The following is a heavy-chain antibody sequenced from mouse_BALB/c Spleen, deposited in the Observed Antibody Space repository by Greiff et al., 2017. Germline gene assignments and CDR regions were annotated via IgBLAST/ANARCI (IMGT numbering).Heavy chain of an antibody. CDR3: ARVGSSYAMDY. D-gene: IGHD1-1*01. V-gene: IGHV7-3*02. CDR1: GFTFTDYY. Sequence: EVMLVESGGGLVQPGGSLRLSCATSGFTFTDYYMSWVRQPPGKALEWLGFIRNKANGYTTEYSASVKGRFTISRDNSQSILYLQMNTLRAEDSATYYCARVGSSYAMDYWGQGTSVTVSS. J-gene: IGHJ4*01. CDR2: IRNKANGYTT.